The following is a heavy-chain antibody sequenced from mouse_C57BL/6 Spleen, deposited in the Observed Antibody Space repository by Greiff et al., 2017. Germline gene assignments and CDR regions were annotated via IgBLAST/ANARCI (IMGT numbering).Heavy chain of an antibody. CDR3: ARHGNYSYFDY. Sequence: QVHVKQSGAELARPGASVKLSCKASGYTFTSYGISWVKQRTGQGLEWIGEIYPRSGNTYYNEKFKGKATLTADKSSSTAYMELRSLTSEDSAVYFCARHGNYSYFDYWGQGTTLTVSS. J-gene: IGHJ2*01. CDR1: GYTFTSYG. CDR2: IYPRSGNT. D-gene: IGHD2-1*01. V-gene: IGHV1-81*01.